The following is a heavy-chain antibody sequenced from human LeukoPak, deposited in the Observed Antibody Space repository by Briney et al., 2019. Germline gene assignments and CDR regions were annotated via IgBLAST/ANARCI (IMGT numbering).Heavy chain of an antibody. V-gene: IGHV3-23*01. CDR1: GFTFSSYT. J-gene: IGHJ4*02. CDR3: AKDGGLWVSAHWGDS. Sequence: GSLRLSCAASGFTFSSYTMSWVRQAPGKGLEWVATITTSDGNTYYADSVKGRFTVSRDNSKNTLFLQMNSLRAEDTAVYYCAKDGGLWVSAHWGDSWGRGTLVTVSS. D-gene: IGHD7-27*01. CDR2: ITTSDGNT.